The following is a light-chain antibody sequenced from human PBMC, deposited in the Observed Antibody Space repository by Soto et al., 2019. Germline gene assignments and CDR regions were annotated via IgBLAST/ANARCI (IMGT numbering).Light chain of an antibody. CDR3: QQYNNYLWT. CDR1: QSISSW. Sequence: DIQMTQSPSTLSASVGDRVTITCRASQSISSWLVWYQQKPGKAPKLLIYKASSLESGVPSRFSGSGSGTEFTLTISSLQPDDFATYYCQQYNNYLWTFGQGTKVEIK. V-gene: IGKV1-5*03. CDR2: KAS. J-gene: IGKJ1*01.